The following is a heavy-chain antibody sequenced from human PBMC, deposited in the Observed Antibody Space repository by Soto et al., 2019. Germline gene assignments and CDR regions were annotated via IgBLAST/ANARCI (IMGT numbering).Heavy chain of an antibody. J-gene: IGHJ3*02. CDR3: ASSGPHDAFDI. D-gene: IGHD2-15*01. Sequence: EVQLVESGGGLVKPGGSLRLSCAASGFTFSSYSMNWVRQAPGKGLEWVSSISSSSSYIYYADSVKGRFTISRDNAKNSLDLQMNSLRAEDKAVYYCASSGPHDAFDIWGQGTMVTVYS. CDR1: GFTFSSYS. CDR2: ISSSSSYI. V-gene: IGHV3-21*01.